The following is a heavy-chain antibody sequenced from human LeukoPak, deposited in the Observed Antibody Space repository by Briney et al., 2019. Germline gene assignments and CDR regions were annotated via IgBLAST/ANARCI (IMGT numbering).Heavy chain of an antibody. CDR3: AKDYYYDSSGYYYYFDY. Sequence: GGSLRLSCAASGFTFSSYAMSWVRQAPGKGLEWVSGISGSGGSTYYADSVKGRFTISRDNSKNTLYVQMNSLRAEDTAVYYCAKDYYYDSSGYYYYFDYWGQGTLVTVSS. D-gene: IGHD3-22*01. CDR2: ISGSGGST. CDR1: GFTFSSYA. V-gene: IGHV3-23*01. J-gene: IGHJ4*02.